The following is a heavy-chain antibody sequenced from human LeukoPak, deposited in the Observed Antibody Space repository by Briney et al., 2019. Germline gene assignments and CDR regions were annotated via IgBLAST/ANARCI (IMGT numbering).Heavy chain of an antibody. J-gene: IGHJ3*02. CDR1: GGSISSYY. CDR3: ATLGYSSGWSRAFDI. V-gene: IGHV4-59*08. D-gene: IGHD6-19*01. Sequence: SETLSLTCTVSGGSISSYYWSWIRQPPGKGLEWIGYIYYSGSTNYNPSLKSRVTISVDTSKNHFSLNLTSVTAADTAVYYCATLGYSSGWSRAFDIWGQGTMVTVSS. CDR2: IYYSGST.